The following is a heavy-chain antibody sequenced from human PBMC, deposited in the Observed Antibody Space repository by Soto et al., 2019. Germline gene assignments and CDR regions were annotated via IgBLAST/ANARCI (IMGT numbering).Heavy chain of an antibody. V-gene: IGHV4-59*01. Sequence: QVQLQESGPGLVTPSETLSLTCTVSGGSISSYYWSWIRQPPGKGLEWIGYIYYSGRTNYNPSLKSRVTISVDTSKNQFSLKMSAVTAADTAVYYCARDHGGSSWYDYWGQGTLVTGSS. CDR1: GGSISSYY. D-gene: IGHD6-13*01. J-gene: IGHJ4*02. CDR3: ARDHGGSSWYDY. CDR2: IYYSGRT.